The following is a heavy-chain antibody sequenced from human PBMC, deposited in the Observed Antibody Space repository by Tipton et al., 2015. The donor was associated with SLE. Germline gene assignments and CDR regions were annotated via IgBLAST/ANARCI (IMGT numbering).Heavy chain of an antibody. CDR3: ARVGENYYDSSGYYYY. V-gene: IGHV4-61*02. Sequence: TLSLTCTVSGDSISSGSFYWSWIRQPAGKGLEWIGSIYTSGSTSYHPSLESRVSISVDKSKNQFSLKLSSVTAADTAVYYCARVGENYYDSSGYYYYWGQGTLVTVSS. J-gene: IGHJ4*02. CDR2: IYTSGST. CDR1: GDSISSGSFY. D-gene: IGHD3-22*01.